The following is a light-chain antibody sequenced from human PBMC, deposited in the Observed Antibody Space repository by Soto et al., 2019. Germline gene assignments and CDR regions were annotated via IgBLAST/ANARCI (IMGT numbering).Light chain of an antibody. J-gene: IGLJ3*02. CDR1: SGSVSTSYY. V-gene: IGLV8-61*01. CDR2: STN. Sequence: QTVVTQEPSFSVSPGRTVTLTCGLSSGSVSTSYYPSWYQQTPGQAPRTLIYSTNTRSSGVPDRFSGSILGNKAALTITGAQADDEADYYCALYMGSGIVVFGGETKLTVL. CDR3: ALYMGSGIVV.